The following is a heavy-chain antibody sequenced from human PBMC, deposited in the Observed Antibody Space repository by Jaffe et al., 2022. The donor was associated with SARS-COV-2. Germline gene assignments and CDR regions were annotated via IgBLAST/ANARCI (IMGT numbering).Heavy chain of an antibody. CDR1: GYTFTSYD. Sequence: QVQLVQSGAEVKKPGASVKVSCKASGYTFTSYDINWVRQATGQGLEWMGWMNPNSGNTDYAQKFQGRVTMTRNTSISTAYMELSSLRSEDTAVYYCARAPAWGELSFYYYFDYWGQGTLVTVSS. D-gene: IGHD3-16*02. CDR3: ARAPAWGELSFYYYFDY. CDR2: MNPNSGNT. V-gene: IGHV1-8*01. J-gene: IGHJ4*02.